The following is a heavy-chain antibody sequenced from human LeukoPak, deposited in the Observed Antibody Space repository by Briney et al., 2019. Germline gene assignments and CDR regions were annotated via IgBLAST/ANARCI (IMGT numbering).Heavy chain of an antibody. Sequence: PGGSLRLSCAASGFDFRTYWMRWVRQAPGKGLMWVSRINSDVSNVIYADSVKGRLTISRDNSKNTLYLQMNALTVEDTAVYHCAGGVSSRLLDYWGRGTLVTVSS. V-gene: IGHV3-74*01. D-gene: IGHD3-10*01. CDR1: GFDFRTYW. CDR2: INSDVSNV. J-gene: IGHJ4*02. CDR3: AGGVSSRLLDY.